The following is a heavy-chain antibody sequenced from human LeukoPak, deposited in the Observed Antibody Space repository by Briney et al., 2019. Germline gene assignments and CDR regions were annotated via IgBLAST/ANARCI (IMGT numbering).Heavy chain of an antibody. CDR1: GYTFTSYG. V-gene: IGHV1-18*01. D-gene: IGHD3-22*01. J-gene: IGHJ4*02. Sequence: ASVKVSCKASGYTFTSYGISWVRQAPGQGLEWMGWISAYNGNTNYAQKLQGRVTMTTDTSTSTAYMELRSLRSDDTAVYYCARCGSDYYDSSGYYYYFDYWGQETLVTVSS. CDR2: ISAYNGNT. CDR3: ARCGSDYYDSSGYYYYFDY.